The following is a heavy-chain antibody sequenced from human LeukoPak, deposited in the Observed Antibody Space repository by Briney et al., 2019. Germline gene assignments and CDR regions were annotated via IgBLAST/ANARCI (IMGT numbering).Heavy chain of an antibody. V-gene: IGHV4-59*08. J-gene: IGHJ4*02. CDR1: GASVTGHY. CDR2: IYYSGTT. D-gene: IGHD3-16*01. CDR3: ARHLGGGIYFDY. Sequence: SETLSLTCTVSGASVTGHYWSWIRQPPGKGLEWIGFIYYSGTTNYNPSLKSRVTISVDTSKNQFSLTLSSVTAADTAVYYCARHLGGGIYFDYWGQGTLVTVSS.